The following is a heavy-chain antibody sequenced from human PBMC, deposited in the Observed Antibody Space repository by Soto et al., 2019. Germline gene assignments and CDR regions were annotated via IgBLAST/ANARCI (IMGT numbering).Heavy chain of an antibody. V-gene: IGHV2-70*01. CDR3: ARTRGWYPEHYFDF. D-gene: IGHD6-19*01. J-gene: IGHJ4*02. CDR2: ICWDDDK. CDR1: GFSLTSSVMC. Sequence: SGAKLVNPTQTLTMTYTFSGFSLTSSVMCVSWIRQPPGEALEWLAFICWDDDKYYSTSLKTRLTISKDTSKNQVVLTMTNVDPVDTATYYCARTRGWYPEHYFDFWRQGNLVTVSS.